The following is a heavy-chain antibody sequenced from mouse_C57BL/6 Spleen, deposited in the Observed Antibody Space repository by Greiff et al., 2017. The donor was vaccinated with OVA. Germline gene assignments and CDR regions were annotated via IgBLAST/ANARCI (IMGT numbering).Heavy chain of an antibody. Sequence: ESGPGLVKPSQSLSLTCSVTGYSITSGYYWNWIRQFPGNKLEWMGYISYDGSNNYNPSLKNRISITRDTSKNQFFLKLNSVTTEDTATYYCARDYGSRGNYYAMDYWGQGTSVTVSS. V-gene: IGHV3-6*01. CDR1: GYSITSGYY. D-gene: IGHD1-1*01. CDR2: ISYDGSN. CDR3: ARDYGSRGNYYAMDY. J-gene: IGHJ4*01.